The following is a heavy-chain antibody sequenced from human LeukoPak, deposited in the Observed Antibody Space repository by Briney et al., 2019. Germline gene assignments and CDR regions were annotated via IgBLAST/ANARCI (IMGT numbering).Heavy chain of an antibody. Sequence: SVKVSCNASGGTFSSYAISWVRQAPGQGLEWMGRIIPILGIANYAQKFQGRVTITADKSTSTAYMELSSLRSEDTAVYYCAKQYSFYFDYWGQGTLVTVSS. J-gene: IGHJ4*02. CDR3: AKQYSFYFDY. CDR1: GGTFSSYA. V-gene: IGHV1-69*04. D-gene: IGHD5-18*01. CDR2: IIPILGIA.